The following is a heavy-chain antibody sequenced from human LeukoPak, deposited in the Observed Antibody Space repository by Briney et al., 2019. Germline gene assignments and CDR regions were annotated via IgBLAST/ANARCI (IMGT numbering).Heavy chain of an antibody. Sequence: SETLSLTCTVSGGSISTYYWSWIRQPPGKGLEWIGYIYYSGSTNYKPSLKSRVTMSVDTSKNQFSLKLSSVTAADTAVYYCAREGVTHDWFDPWGQGTLVTVSS. CDR1: GGSISTYY. CDR2: IYYSGST. J-gene: IGHJ5*02. V-gene: IGHV4-59*01. CDR3: AREGVTHDWFDP. D-gene: IGHD4-11*01.